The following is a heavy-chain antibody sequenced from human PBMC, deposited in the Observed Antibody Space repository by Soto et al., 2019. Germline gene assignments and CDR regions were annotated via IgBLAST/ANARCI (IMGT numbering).Heavy chain of an antibody. CDR3: ARDVIQDIVVVVAATGWFDP. J-gene: IGHJ5*02. D-gene: IGHD2-15*01. CDR1: GFTFSSYW. CDR2: IKQDGSEK. Sequence: GGSLRLSCAASGFTFSSYWMSWVRQAPGKGLEWVANIKQDGSEKYYVDSVKGRFTISRDNAKNSLYLQMNSLRAEDTAVYYCARDVIQDIVVVVAATGWFDPWGQGTLVTVS. V-gene: IGHV3-7*03.